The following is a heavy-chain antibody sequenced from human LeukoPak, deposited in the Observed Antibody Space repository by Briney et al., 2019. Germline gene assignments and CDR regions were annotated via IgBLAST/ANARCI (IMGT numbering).Heavy chain of an antibody. J-gene: IGHJ6*03. Sequence: GGSLRLSCAASGFAFSKYWMSWVRQAPGKGLEWVANIKEDGSIEDYADSVKGRFTISRDNAKNSLYLQMNSLRAEDTALYHCARYGSGSYYYYYMDVWGKGTTVTVSS. V-gene: IGHV3-7*03. CDR1: GFAFSKYW. CDR2: IKEDGSIE. D-gene: IGHD3-10*01. CDR3: ARYGSGSYYYYYMDV.